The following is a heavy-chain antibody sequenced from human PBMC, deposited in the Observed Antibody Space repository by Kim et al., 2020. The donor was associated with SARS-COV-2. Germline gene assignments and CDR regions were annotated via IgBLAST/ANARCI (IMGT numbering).Heavy chain of an antibody. D-gene: IGHD6-13*01. V-gene: IGHV3-23*01. CDR3: AKQLAAAGTDY. CDR2: IGTSGITT. J-gene: IGHJ4*02. Sequence: GGSLRLSCAASGFAFSSYAVNWVRQAPGKGLEWVSAIGTSGITTYYADSVKGRFTISRDNSKNTLHLQMNSLRVEDTALYYCAKQLAAAGTDYWGQGTLV. CDR1: GFAFSSYA.